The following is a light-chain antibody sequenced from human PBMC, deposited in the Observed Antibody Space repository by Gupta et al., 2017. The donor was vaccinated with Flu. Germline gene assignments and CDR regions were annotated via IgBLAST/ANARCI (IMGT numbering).Light chain of an antibody. V-gene: IGLV4-69*01. CDR1: SGHSTYA. CDR3: QTWGTGIGV. J-gene: IGLJ3*02. Sequence: QVVLPQSPSASASLGASVKLTCTLSSGHSTYAIAWHQQHPGKGPRYLMTLHSDGSHYKGDGIPDRFSGSSSVAERDLTISSLQSEDEADFYCQTWGTGIGVFGGGTKVTVL. CDR2: LHSDGSH.